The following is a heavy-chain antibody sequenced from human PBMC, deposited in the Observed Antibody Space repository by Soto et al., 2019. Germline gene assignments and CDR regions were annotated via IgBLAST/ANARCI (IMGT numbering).Heavy chain of an antibody. CDR3: ARGSRYFFGLNWFDP. CDR2: IYYSGST. J-gene: IGHJ5*02. CDR1: GGSISSGGYY. V-gene: IGHV4-31*03. Sequence: NPSETLSLTCTVSGGSISSGGYYWSWIRQHPGKGLEWIGYIYYSGSTYYNPSLKSRVTISVDTSKNQFSLKLSSVTAADTAVYYCARGSRYFFGLNWFDPWGQGTLVTVSS. D-gene: IGHD3-9*01.